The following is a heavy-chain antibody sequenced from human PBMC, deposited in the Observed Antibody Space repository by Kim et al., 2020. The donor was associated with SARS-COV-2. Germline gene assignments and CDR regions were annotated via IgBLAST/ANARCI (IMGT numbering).Heavy chain of an antibody. D-gene: IGHD2-15*01. CDR1: GYTFTSYG. CDR2: ISAYNGNT. CDR3: ARLGDIVVVVAATSYYYGMDV. V-gene: IGHV1-18*01. Sequence: ASVKVSCKASGYTFTSYGISWVRQAPGQGLEWMGWISAYNGNTNYAQKLQGRVTMTTDTSTSTAYMELRSLRSDDTAVYYCARLGDIVVVVAATSYYYGMDVWGQGTTVTVSS. J-gene: IGHJ6*02.